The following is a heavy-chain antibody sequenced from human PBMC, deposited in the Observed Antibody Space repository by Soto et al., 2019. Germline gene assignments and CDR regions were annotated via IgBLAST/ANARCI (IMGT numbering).Heavy chain of an antibody. J-gene: IGHJ2*01. Sequence: QVQLVQSGAEVKKPGASVKVSCKASGYTFTSYYMHWVRQAPGQGLEWMGIINPSGGSSYAQKFQGRVTGTRDTSTSTVYMELSSVTSEDTAVYYCARDRIPPKGATGYWYFDLWGRGTLVTVSS. CDR3: ARDRIPPKGATGYWYFDL. CDR2: INPSGGS. V-gene: IGHV1-46*03. D-gene: IGHD1-1*01. CDR1: GYTFTSYY.